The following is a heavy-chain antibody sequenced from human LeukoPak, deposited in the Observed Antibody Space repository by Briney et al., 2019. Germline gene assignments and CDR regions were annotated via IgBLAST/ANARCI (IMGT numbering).Heavy chain of an antibody. J-gene: IGHJ6*02. D-gene: IGHD5-18*01. CDR1: GFTFSSSW. Sequence: GGSLRLSCATSGFTFSSSWMSWVRQAPGKGLECVANIKEDGREKYYVDSVKGRFTISRDNAKKSLYLQMDSLRAEDTAVYYCVRDRARSYGYAYSYGLDVWGQGTTVTVSS. CDR3: VRDRARSYGYAYSYGLDV. V-gene: IGHV3-7*01. CDR2: IKEDGREK.